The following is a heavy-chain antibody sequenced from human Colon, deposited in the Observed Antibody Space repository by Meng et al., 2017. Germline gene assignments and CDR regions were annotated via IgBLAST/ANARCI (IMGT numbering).Heavy chain of an antibody. Sequence: VPLREWGPGLVKPSDTLSLTCNVSGGSISDYYWNWIRQPVGKGLEWIGRIRGSGSTNFNPSLKSRVTMSVDTSKNQFSLKLYSVTAADTAVYFCARDHAPFDYGLSRPGLDPWGQGTLVTVSS. D-gene: IGHD4/OR15-4a*01. CDR1: GGSISDYY. V-gene: IGHV4-4*07. CDR2: IRGSGST. CDR3: ARDHAPFDYGLSRPGLDP. J-gene: IGHJ5*02.